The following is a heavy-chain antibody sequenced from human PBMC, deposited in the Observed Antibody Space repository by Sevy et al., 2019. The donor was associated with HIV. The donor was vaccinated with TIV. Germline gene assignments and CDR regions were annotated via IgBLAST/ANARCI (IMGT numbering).Heavy chain of an antibody. D-gene: IGHD2-21*02. CDR2: IYHGGST. V-gene: IGHV4-38-2*01. Sequence: SETLSLTCAVSNFSISSGYYWGWIRQPPGKGLEWIGNIYHGGSTYYNPSLKSRVTISVDTSKNHFSMRLGSVTAADTAVYYCARASGGDRMDYYGMDVWGQGTTVTVSS. J-gene: IGHJ6*02. CDR3: ARASGGDRMDYYGMDV. CDR1: NFSISSGYY.